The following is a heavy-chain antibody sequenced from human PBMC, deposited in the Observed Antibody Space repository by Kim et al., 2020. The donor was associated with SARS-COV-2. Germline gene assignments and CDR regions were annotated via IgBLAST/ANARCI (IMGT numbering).Heavy chain of an antibody. Sequence: GGSLRLSCAASGFTFSRYAMSWVRQAPGKGLEWVSTISGSGSTTDYADSVTGRFTISRDNSKNTLFLXMNSLRAEDTAVYYCAKEPAYDVLTGFAYYFDQXXQGTXVTVSS. J-gene: IGHJ4*02. V-gene: IGHV3-23*01. CDR2: ISGSGSTT. CDR1: GFTFSRYA. D-gene: IGHD3-9*01. CDR3: AKEPAYDVLTGFAYYFDQ.